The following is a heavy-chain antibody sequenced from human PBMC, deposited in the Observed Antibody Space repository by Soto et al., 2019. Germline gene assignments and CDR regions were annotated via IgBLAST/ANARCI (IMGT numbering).Heavy chain of an antibody. CDR2: IFYSGIS. CDR3: ARGRIMLTFGGGSGEWGIDS. D-gene: IGHD3-16*01. Sequence: QVQLQESGPGLVKPSQTLSLTCTVSGDSITSGVHYWSWIRQHPGKGLEWIGYIFYSGISYYNPSLRSPGTISVATSKNHFTLKVGFGTAADSAVYYCARGRIMLTFGGGSGEWGIDSWGQRTLVTVSS. CDR1: GDSITSGVHY. V-gene: IGHV4-31*01. J-gene: IGHJ4*02.